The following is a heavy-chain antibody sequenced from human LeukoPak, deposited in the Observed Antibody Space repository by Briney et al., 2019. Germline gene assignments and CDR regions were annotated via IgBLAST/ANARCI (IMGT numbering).Heavy chain of an antibody. D-gene: IGHD3-22*01. CDR3: AKDRGAYYQYYFDY. CDR2: ISGSGGST. J-gene: IGHJ4*02. CDR1: GFTFSSYA. V-gene: IGHV3-23*01. Sequence: GGSLRLSCAASGFTFSSYAMSWVRQAPGKGLEWVSAISGSGGSTYYADSVKGRFTISRDSSKNTLFLQLNSLRPEGTAVYYCAKDRGAYYQYYFDYWGQGTLVTVSS.